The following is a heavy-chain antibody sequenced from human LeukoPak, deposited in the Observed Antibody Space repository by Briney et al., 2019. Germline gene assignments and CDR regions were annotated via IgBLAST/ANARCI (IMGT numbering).Heavy chain of an antibody. CDR2: IRYDGSNK. J-gene: IGHJ4*02. V-gene: IGHV3-30*02. D-gene: IGHD3-10*01. CDR3: ARVPFTMGYYGSVTFYGFDS. CDR1: GFTFSSYG. Sequence: PGGSLRLSCAASGFTFSSYGMHWVRQAPGKGLEGVAFIRYDGSNKYYADSVKGRFTISRDNSKNTLYLQMNSLRAEDTAVYYCARVPFTMGYYGSVTFYGFDSWGQGTLVTVSS.